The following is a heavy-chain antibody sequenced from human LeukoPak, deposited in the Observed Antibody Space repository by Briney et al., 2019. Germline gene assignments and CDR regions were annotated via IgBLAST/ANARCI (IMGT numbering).Heavy chain of an antibody. D-gene: IGHD5-18*01. CDR1: GFTFSSYS. Sequence: GGSLRLSCAASGFTFSSYSMNSVRQAPGKGLEWVSSISSSSSYIYYADSVKGRFTISRANAKNSLYMQMNILRAEDTAVYYCARESWSGYSLFDPWGQGTLVTVSS. CDR3: ARESWSGYSLFDP. CDR2: ISSSSSYI. V-gene: IGHV3-21*01. J-gene: IGHJ5*02.